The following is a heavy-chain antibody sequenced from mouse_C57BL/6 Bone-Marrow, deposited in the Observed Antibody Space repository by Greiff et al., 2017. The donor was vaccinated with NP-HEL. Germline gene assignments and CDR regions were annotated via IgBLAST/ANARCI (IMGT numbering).Heavy chain of an antibody. D-gene: IGHD1-1*01. V-gene: IGHV5-2*01. CDR3: AVLRRYWYFDV. CDR2: INSDGGGT. J-gene: IGHJ1*03. Sequence: EVQGVESGGGLVQPGESLKLSCESNEYEFPSHDMSWVRKTPEKRLELVAAINSDGGGTYSPDTMERRVIFSRDNTKKTLYLQMSRLRSDDTALYYCAVLRRYWYFDVWGTGTTVTVSS. CDR1: EYEFPSHD.